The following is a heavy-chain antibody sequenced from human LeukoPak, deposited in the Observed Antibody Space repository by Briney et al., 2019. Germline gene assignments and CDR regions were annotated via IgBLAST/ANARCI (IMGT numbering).Heavy chain of an antibody. CDR2: IYYSGST. D-gene: IGHD4-11*01. CDR1: GGSISSYY. J-gene: IGHJ4*02. CDR3: ASYKHRYSNPLYYFDY. Sequence: SGTLSLTCTVSGGSISSYYWSWIRQPPGKGLEWIGYIYYSGSTNYNPSLKSRVTISVDTSKNQFSLKLSSVTAADTAVYYCASYKHRYSNPLYYFDYWGQGTLVTVSS. V-gene: IGHV4-59*01.